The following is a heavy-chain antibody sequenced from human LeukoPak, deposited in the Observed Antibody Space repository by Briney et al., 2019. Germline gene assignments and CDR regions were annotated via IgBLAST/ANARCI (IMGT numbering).Heavy chain of an antibody. CDR1: GYTFTNYD. CDR3: ARNRGEGFDP. Sequence: ASVKVSCKASGYTFTNYDINWVRQAAGQGLEWMGWINPINGITGYAQKFQGRVTMTRNTSISTAYMELSSLRSEDTAVYYCARNRGEGFDPWGQGTLVTVSS. V-gene: IGHV1-8*01. CDR2: INPINGIT. D-gene: IGHD1-14*01. J-gene: IGHJ5*02.